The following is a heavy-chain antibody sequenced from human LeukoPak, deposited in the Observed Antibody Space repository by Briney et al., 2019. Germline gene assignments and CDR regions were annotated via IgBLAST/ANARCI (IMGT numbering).Heavy chain of an antibody. CDR1: GFTFSSYW. CDR3: ARGTLRDGYNLFDY. Sequence: SGGSPRLSCAASGFTFSSYWMSWVRQAPGKGLEWVANIKQDGSEKYYVDSVKGRYTISRDNAKNSLYLQMNSLRAEDTAVYYCARGTLRDGYNLFDYWGQGTLVTVSS. J-gene: IGHJ4*02. D-gene: IGHD5-24*01. CDR2: IKQDGSEK. V-gene: IGHV3-7*01.